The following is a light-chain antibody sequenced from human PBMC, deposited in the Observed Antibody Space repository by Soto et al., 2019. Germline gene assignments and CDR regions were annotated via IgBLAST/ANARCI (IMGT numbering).Light chain of an antibody. CDR3: SSYTSSSTRV. CDR1: SSDVGGYNY. Sequence: QSVLTQPASVSGSPGQSITISCTGTSSDVGGYNYVSWYQQNPGKAPKLMIYDVNNRPSGVSYRFSGSKSGNTASLTISGLQAGDEADYYCSSYTSSSTRVFGTGTKLTVL. J-gene: IGLJ1*01. CDR2: DVN. V-gene: IGLV2-14*01.